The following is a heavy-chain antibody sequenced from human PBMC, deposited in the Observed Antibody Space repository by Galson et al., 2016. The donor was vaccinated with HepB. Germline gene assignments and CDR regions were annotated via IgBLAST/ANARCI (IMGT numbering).Heavy chain of an antibody. CDR1: GGSFNSYY. Sequence: ETLSLTCAVYGGSFNSYYWNWLRQPPGKGLEWIGEISHTGSTNYKPSLKSRVSISIDTSKYQFSLKLNSVTAADAAVYYCARSHLGFSLRSHFKRPRIDFWGQGTLVTVSS. CDR3: ARSHLGFSLRSHFKRPRIDF. J-gene: IGHJ4*02. V-gene: IGHV4-34*01. CDR2: ISHTGST. D-gene: IGHD3-16*01.